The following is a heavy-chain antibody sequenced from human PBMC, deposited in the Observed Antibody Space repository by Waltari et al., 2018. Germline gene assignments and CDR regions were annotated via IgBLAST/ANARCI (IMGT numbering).Heavy chain of an antibody. J-gene: IGHJ4*02. CDR2: IYYRGST. CDR3: ARLSVRYYYDSSGYPDY. CDR1: GGSISSSSYY. D-gene: IGHD3-22*01. V-gene: IGHV4-39*01. Sequence: QLQLQESGPGLVKPSETLSLTCTVSGGSISSSSYYWGWIRQPPGKGLEWIGSIYYRGSTYYNPSHKRRVTIAVDTSKNQFSLKLSSVTAADTAVYYCARLSVRYYYDSSGYPDYWGQGTLVTVSS.